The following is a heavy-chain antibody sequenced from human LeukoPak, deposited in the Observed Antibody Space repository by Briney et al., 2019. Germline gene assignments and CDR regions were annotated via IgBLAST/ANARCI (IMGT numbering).Heavy chain of an antibody. CDR2: IIATGGST. D-gene: IGHD6-19*01. V-gene: IGHV3-23*01. CDR3: AKGKTSGWDQDAFDI. J-gene: IGHJ3*02. Sequence: RSGGSLRLSCAASGFTFSSYAMSWVRQAPGKGLEWVSRIIATGGSTYYADSVKGRFAISRDNSKNTLYLQLNSLRVEDTAVYYCAKGKTSGWDQDAFDIWGQGTMVTVSS. CDR1: GFTFSSYA.